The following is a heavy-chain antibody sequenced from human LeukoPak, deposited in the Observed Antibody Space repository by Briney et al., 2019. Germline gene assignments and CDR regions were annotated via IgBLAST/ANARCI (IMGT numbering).Heavy chain of an antibody. CDR2: IYTSGST. D-gene: IGHD6-6*01. J-gene: IGHJ6*03. Sequence: SETLSLTCTVSGGSISSGSYYWSWIRQPAGKGLEWIGRIYTSGSTNYNPSLKSRVTISVDTSKNQFSLKLSSVTAADTAVYYCARDIAARLNMRTDRYYMDVWGKGTTVTVSS. CDR3: ARDIAARLNMRTDRYYMDV. CDR1: GGSISSGSYY. V-gene: IGHV4-61*02.